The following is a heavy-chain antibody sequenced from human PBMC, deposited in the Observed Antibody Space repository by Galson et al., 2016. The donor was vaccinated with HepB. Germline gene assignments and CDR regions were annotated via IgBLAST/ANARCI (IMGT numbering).Heavy chain of an antibody. Sequence: CKAFCYTFISHGINWMRQAPGQGLAWMGWISTYNGKTNYGQKVLGRVTMTRDTSTSTVYMELRSLRSDDTAVYYCARGGGTTGFYYYGMDVWGQGTTVTVSS. J-gene: IGHJ6*02. V-gene: IGHV1-18*04. CDR2: ISTYNGKT. CDR1: CYTFISHG. CDR3: ARGGGTTGFYYYGMDV. D-gene: IGHD1-1*01.